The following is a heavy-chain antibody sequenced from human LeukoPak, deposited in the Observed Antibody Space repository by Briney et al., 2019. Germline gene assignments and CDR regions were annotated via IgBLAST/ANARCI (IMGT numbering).Heavy chain of an antibody. J-gene: IGHJ4*02. CDR2: ISSSGSTI. CDR1: GFTFSDYY. D-gene: IGHD3-22*01. CDR3: AKAIYYYDSSGPHY. V-gene: IGHV3-11*01. Sequence: GGSLRLSCAASGFTFSDYYMSWIRQAPGKGLEWVSYISSSGSTIYYADSVKGRFTISRDNSKNTLYLQMNSLRAEDTAVYYCAKAIYYYDSSGPHYWGQGTLVTVSS.